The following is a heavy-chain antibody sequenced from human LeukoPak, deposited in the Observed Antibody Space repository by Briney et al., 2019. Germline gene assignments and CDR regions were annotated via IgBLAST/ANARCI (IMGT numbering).Heavy chain of an antibody. J-gene: IGHJ1*01. CDR2: IGISSNKI. D-gene: IGHD2-15*01. CDR3: ARDSLHCSGGSCPTEYFQH. CDR1: GFAVSTYW. V-gene: IGHV3-21*01. Sequence: PGGSLRLSCAASGFAVSTYWMSWVRQAPGKGLEWVSSIGISSNKIYYADSVKGRFIISRDNAKNSVYLQMNSLRAEDTAVYYCARDSLHCSGGSCPTEYFQHWGQGTLVTVSS.